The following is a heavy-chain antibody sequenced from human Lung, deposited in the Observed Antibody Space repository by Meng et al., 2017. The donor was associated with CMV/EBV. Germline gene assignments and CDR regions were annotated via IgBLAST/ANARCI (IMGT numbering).Heavy chain of an antibody. Sequence: GGSXRLXCAASGFTFSDSAMYWVRQASGKGLEWVGRIRSKASNYATTYAASVEGRFTISRDDSKNMVYLEMNSLKIEDTALYYCCRPTAVASSPTDYLGQGXPVTVSS. CDR1: GFTFSDSA. J-gene: IGHJ4*02. V-gene: IGHV3-73*01. D-gene: IGHD6-19*01. CDR3: CRPTAVASSPTDY. CDR2: IRSKASNYAT.